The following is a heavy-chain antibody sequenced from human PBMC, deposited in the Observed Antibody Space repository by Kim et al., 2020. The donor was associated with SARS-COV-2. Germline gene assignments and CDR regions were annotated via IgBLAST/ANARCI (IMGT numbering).Heavy chain of an antibody. CDR1: GFIFSSYS. Sequence: GGSLRLSCAASGFIFSSYSMNWVRQAPGKGLEWVSSISGESTYIYYADSVKGRFTISRDNAKNSLYLQMNSLRAEDTAVYYCARGRGASYYSYYMDVWG. J-gene: IGHJ6*03. V-gene: IGHV3-21*01. CDR2: ISGESTYI. D-gene: IGHD3-10*01. CDR3: ARGRGASYYSYYMDV.